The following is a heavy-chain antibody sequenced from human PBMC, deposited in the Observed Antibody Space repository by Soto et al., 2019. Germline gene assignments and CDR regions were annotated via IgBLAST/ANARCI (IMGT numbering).Heavy chain of an antibody. V-gene: IGHV3-48*03. Sequence: GSLRRSCVASGFSCSSYEMNWVRQAPGKGLEWVSDITSTGSTRYYADSVKGRFTISRDNAKNSLYLQMNSLRAEDTAVYYCARGYCTSSACHWNFDYWGQGTLVTVSS. CDR3: ARGYCTSSACHWNFDY. CDR1: GFSCSSYE. CDR2: ITSTGSTR. D-gene: IGHD2-8*02. J-gene: IGHJ4*02.